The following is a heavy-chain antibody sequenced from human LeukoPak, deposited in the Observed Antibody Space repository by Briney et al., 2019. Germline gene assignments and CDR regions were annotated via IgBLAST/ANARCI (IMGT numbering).Heavy chain of an antibody. V-gene: IGHV4-59*01. Sequence: TSETLSLTCTVSGGSISSYYWSWIRQPPGKGLEWIGYIYYSGSTNYNPSLKSRVTISVDTSKNQFSLKLNSVTAADTALYYWARARYDILTGYYFYFFDYWGQGTLVTVSS. CDR2: IYYSGST. CDR3: ARARYDILTGYYFYFFDY. J-gene: IGHJ4*02. D-gene: IGHD3-9*01. CDR1: GGSISSYY.